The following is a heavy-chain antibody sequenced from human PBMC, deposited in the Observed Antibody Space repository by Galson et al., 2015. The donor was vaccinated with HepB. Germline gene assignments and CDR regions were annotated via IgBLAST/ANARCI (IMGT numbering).Heavy chain of an antibody. Sequence: SLRLSCAASGFTFSSYRMSWVRQAPGKGLEWVANIKQDGSEKYYVDSVKGRFTISRDNAKNSLYLQMNSLRAEDTAVYYCARVGIAVAGTGDYWGQGTLVTVSS. D-gene: IGHD6-19*01. V-gene: IGHV3-7*03. J-gene: IGHJ4*02. CDR2: IKQDGSEK. CDR3: ARVGIAVAGTGDY. CDR1: GFTFSSYR.